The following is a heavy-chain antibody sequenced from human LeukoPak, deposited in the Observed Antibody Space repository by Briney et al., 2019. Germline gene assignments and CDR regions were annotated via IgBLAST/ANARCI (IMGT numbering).Heavy chain of an antibody. CDR1: GFTFSDLY. V-gene: IGHV3-72*01. D-gene: IGHD2-2*01. J-gene: IGHJ6*02. CDR2: TRNKTKSYTT. CDR3: ARVVVLLGHYVLGV. Sequence: GRSLRLSCAASGFTFSDLYMDWVRQAPGKGLEWVGRTRNKTKSYTTEYAASVKDRFSISRDDSKNSLYLQMNSLKTEDTAVYYCARVVVLLGHYVLGVWGQGTTVTVSS.